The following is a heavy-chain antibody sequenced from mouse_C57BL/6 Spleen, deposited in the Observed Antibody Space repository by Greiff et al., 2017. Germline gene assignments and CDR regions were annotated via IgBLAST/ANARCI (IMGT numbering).Heavy chain of an antibody. Sequence: EVKLMESGAGLVKPGGSLKLSCAASGFTFSSYAMSWVRQTPEKRLEWVAYISSGGDYIYYADTVKGRFTISRDNARNTLYLQMSSLKSEDTAMYYCTSLYSNYEGYYFDYWGQGTTLTVSS. D-gene: IGHD2-5*01. CDR3: TSLYSNYEGYYFDY. CDR2: ISSGGDYI. J-gene: IGHJ2*01. CDR1: GFTFSSYA. V-gene: IGHV5-9-1*02.